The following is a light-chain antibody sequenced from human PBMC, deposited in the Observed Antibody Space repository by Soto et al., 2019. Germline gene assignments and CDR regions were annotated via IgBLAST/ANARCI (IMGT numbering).Light chain of an antibody. Sequence: QSVLAQPPSASGSPGQSVTISCTGTSSDVGGYNYVSWYRHHPGKAPKLIIYEVDERPSGVPDRLSGSKSGNTASLTVSGLQAEDEADYYCSSYVGSNNFPYVFGTGTKVTVL. J-gene: IGLJ1*01. CDR1: SSDVGGYNY. CDR2: EVD. V-gene: IGLV2-8*01. CDR3: SSYVGSNNFPYV.